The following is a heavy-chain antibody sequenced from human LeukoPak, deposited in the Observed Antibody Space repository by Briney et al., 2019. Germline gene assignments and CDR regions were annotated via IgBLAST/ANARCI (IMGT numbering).Heavy chain of an antibody. CDR2: INHSGST. Sequence: KASETLSLTCAVNGGSFSRYYWSWIRQPPGKGLEWIGEINHSGSTNYNPSLKSRVTISVDTSKNQFSLKLSSVTAADTAVYYCARTTEGGYTYDYFYYYYMDVWGKGTTVTISS. V-gene: IGHV4-34*01. CDR3: ARTTEGGYTYDYFYYYYMDV. D-gene: IGHD5-18*01. J-gene: IGHJ6*03. CDR1: GGSFSRYY.